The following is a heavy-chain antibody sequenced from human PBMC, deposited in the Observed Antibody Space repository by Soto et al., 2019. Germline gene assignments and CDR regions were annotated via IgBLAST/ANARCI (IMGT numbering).Heavy chain of an antibody. V-gene: IGHV3-23*01. CDR1: GFAFSGSA. D-gene: IGHD1-7*01. J-gene: IGHJ4*02. Sequence: EVQLLESGGGLVQPGGSLRLSCAASGFAFSGSAMGWVRQVPGKGLEWVSSVRGSGNSPFYADAVKGRFAMSRDNSKNTLSLQMNGLRAEDTAVYYCAKMMGGTHSFDHWGRGTLVSVSS. CDR3: AKMMGGTHSFDH. CDR2: VRGSGNSP.